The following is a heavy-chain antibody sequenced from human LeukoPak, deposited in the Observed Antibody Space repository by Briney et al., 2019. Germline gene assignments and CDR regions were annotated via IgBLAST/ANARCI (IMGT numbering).Heavy chain of an antibody. J-gene: IGHJ4*02. V-gene: IGHV5-51*01. CDR2: IYPGDSES. Sequence: GESLKISCKGSGYTFTSYWIGWVRQMPGKGLEWMGIIYPGDSESKYNPSLQGQVTISADKSVSTAYLQWSSLKASDTAMYYCARIEGSTFDYWGQGTLITVSS. CDR3: ARIEGSTFDY. CDR1: GYTFTSYW.